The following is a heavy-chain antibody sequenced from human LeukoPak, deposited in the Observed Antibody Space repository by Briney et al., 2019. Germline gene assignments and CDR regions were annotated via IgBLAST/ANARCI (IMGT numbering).Heavy chain of an antibody. J-gene: IGHJ4*02. CDR3: AKDLVWFGTNSDRGFDY. D-gene: IGHD3-10*01. Sequence: GGSLRLSCAASGFTFSSYAMSWVRQAPGKGLEWVAFIRYDGSNKYYADSVKGRFTISRDNSKNTLYLQMNSLRAEDTAVYYCAKDLVWFGTNSDRGFDYWGQGTLVTVSS. CDR1: GFTFSSYA. CDR2: IRYDGSNK. V-gene: IGHV3-30*02.